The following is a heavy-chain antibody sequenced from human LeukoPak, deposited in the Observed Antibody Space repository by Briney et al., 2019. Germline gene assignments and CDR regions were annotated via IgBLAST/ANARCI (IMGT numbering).Heavy chain of an antibody. CDR3: ARHRPGYSGGPYYFDY. V-gene: IGHV5-51*01. CDR1: GYSFTTFNYW. J-gene: IGHJ4*02. Sequence: GESLKISCKGFGYSFTTFNYWIAWVRQMPGKGLEWMGIIYLGDSDTRYSPSFQGQVTISADKSINTAYLQWSSLKASDTAMYYYARHRPGYSGGPYYFDYWGQGTLLTVSS. CDR2: IYLGDSDT. D-gene: IGHD2-15*01.